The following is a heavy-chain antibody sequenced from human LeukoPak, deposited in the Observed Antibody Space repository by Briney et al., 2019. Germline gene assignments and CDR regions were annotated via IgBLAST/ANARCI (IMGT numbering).Heavy chain of an antibody. Sequence: AGGSLRLSCAASGFTFNSYGLHWVRQAPGKGLEWVAFLSYDGVSKYYADSVRGRFTISRDNSKNMLYLQMNSLRAEDTAVYYCAGISTYYHDRSGSHFDYWGQGTLVTVSS. CDR2: LSYDGVSK. D-gene: IGHD3-22*01. CDR1: GFTFNSYG. CDR3: AGISTYYHDRSGSHFDY. V-gene: IGHV3-30*14. J-gene: IGHJ4*02.